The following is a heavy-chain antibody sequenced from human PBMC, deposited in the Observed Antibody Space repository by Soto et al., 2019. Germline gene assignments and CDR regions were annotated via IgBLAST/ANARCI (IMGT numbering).Heavy chain of an antibody. J-gene: IGHJ6*03. Sequence: EAQLVESGGGLVQPGGSLRLSCAASGFTFSNYEMHWVRQAPGKGLEYVSGISNNGAHTDYAKSVKGRFTISRDNSENTLYLQMGSLSAEDMALYYGARRGYGSRWPNVYMDVWGKGTTVPVSS. CDR2: ISNNGAHT. V-gene: IGHV3-64*01. D-gene: IGHD6-13*01. CDR1: GFTFSNYE. CDR3: ARRGYGSRWPNVYMDV.